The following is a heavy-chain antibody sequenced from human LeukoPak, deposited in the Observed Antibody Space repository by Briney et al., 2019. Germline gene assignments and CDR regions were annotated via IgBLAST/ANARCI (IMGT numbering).Heavy chain of an antibody. D-gene: IGHD3-10*01. CDR3: AKGVYGSGSPESGFWFDP. CDR1: GFTFSSYA. V-gene: IGHV3-23*01. J-gene: IGHJ5*02. CDR2: ISGSGGST. Sequence: GGSLRLFCAASGFTFSSYAMSWVRQAPGKGLEWVSAISGSGGSTYYADSVKGRFTISRDNSKNTLYLQMNSLRAEDTAVYYCAKGVYGSGSPESGFWFDPWGQGTLVTVSS.